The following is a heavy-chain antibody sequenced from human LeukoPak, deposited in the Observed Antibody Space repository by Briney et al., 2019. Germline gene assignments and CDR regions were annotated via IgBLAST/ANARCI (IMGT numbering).Heavy chain of an antibody. CDR2: IIPIFGTA. CDR1: GYTFTGYY. CDR3: ARLPLRSIAVGYYGMDV. D-gene: IGHD6-6*01. Sequence: SVKVSCKASGYTFTGYYMHWVRQAPGQGLEWMGGIIPIFGTANYAQKFQGRVTITADESTSTAYMELSSLRSEDTAVYYCARLPLRSIAVGYYGMDVWGQGTTVTVSS. V-gene: IGHV1-69*13. J-gene: IGHJ6*02.